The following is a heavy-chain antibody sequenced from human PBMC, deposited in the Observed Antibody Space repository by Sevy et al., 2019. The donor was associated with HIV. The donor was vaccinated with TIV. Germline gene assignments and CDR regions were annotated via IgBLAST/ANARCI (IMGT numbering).Heavy chain of an antibody. D-gene: IGHD1-26*01. V-gene: IGHV3-33*01. CDR3: VRPILGVTTSTYFDS. J-gene: IGHJ4*02. Sequence: GGSLRLSCSASGFPFSSFAMHWVRQAPGKGLEWVALIWYDGSQKYFADSLKGRLTISRDNSKNTLFLQMNSLRAEDTAVYYCVRPILGVTTSTYFDSWGQGTLVTVSS. CDR1: GFPFSSFA. CDR2: IWYDGSQK.